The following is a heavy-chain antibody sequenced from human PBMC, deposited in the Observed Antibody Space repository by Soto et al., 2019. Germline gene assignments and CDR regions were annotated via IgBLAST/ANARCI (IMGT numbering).Heavy chain of an antibody. Sequence: QVQLVQSGAEVKKPGSSVKVSCKASGGTFSSYAISWVRQAPGQGLEWMGGIIPIFGTANYAQNFQGRVTITADESTSTAYIELSGLRSEDTAVYYCAGRCSGGSCSRTGYYGIDVWGQGTTVTVSS. CDR2: IIPIFGTA. J-gene: IGHJ6*02. V-gene: IGHV1-69*01. CDR1: GGTFSSYA. CDR3: AGRCSGGSCSRTGYYGIDV. D-gene: IGHD2-15*01.